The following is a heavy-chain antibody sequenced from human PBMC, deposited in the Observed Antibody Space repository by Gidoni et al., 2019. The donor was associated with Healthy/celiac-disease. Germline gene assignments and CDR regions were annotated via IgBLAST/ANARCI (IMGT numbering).Heavy chain of an antibody. V-gene: IGHV4-4*02. J-gene: IGHJ3*02. Sequence: QVQLQESGPGLVKPSGTLSLTCAVSGGSIRSSNWWSWVRQPPGKGLEWIGEIYHSGSTNYNPSLKSRVTISVDKSKNQFSLKLSSVTAADTAVYYCATWSIDYGDANDAFDIWGQGTMVTVSS. CDR2: IYHSGST. CDR1: GGSIRSSNW. D-gene: IGHD4-17*01. CDR3: ATWSIDYGDANDAFDI.